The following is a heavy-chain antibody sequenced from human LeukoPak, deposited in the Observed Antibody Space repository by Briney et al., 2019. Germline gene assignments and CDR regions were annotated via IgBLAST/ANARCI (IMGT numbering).Heavy chain of an antibody. CDR1: GFTFSSYA. Sequence: QSGGSLRLSCAASGFTFSSYAMTWVRQAPGKGLEWVSGISGRGGSTYYADSVKGRFTISRDNSKNTLYVQMNSLRAEDTAVYYWAKALGASADYRGQGTLVTVSS. CDR3: AKALGASADY. V-gene: IGHV3-23*01. CDR2: ISGRGGST. J-gene: IGHJ4*02.